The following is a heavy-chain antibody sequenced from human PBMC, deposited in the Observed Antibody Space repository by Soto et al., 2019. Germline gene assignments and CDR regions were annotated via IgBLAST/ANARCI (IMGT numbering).Heavy chain of an antibody. J-gene: IGHJ3*02. CDR3: ARDRYYYSGGQGRAFDI. V-gene: IGHV4-61*01. CDR1: GDSVSSGSYY. D-gene: IGHD3-22*01. CDR2: IYYSGST. Sequence: QVQLQESGPGLVKPSETLSLTCTVSGDSVSSGSYYWSWIRQPPGKGLEWIGYIYYSGSTNYNPSLKSRVTISVDTSKNQCCLKRSSVTAADSAVYYCARDRYYYSGGQGRAFDIWGQGTMVTVSS.